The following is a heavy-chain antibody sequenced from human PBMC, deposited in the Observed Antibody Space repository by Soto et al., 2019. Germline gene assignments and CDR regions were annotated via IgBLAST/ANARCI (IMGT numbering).Heavy chain of an antibody. CDR1: GFTVSSYA. Sequence: GGSLRLSCEASGFTVSSYAMSGVLQAPGRGLEWVAGISGSGGIRYYAEPVTGRFTIARDNSTSTLYLQINSVRAEDAAVYYCAKGITGIPTRACLDCWGQGTLVSVSS. V-gene: IGHV3-23*01. J-gene: IGHJ4*02. D-gene: IGHD1-20*01. CDR2: ISGSGGIR. CDR3: AKGITGIPTRACLDC.